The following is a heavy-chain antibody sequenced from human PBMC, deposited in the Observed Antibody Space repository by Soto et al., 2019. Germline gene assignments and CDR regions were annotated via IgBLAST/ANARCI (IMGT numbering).Heavy chain of an antibody. CDR2: INHSGST. V-gene: IGHV4-34*01. D-gene: IGHD6-13*01. CDR1: GGSFSGYY. Sequence: SETLSLTCAVYGGSFSGYYWSWIRQPPGKGLEWIGEINHSGSTNYNPSLKSRVTISVDTSKNQFSLKLSSVTAADTAVYYCASSSWYVATNYYYYGMDVWGQGTTITF. J-gene: IGHJ6*02. CDR3: ASSSWYVATNYYYYGMDV.